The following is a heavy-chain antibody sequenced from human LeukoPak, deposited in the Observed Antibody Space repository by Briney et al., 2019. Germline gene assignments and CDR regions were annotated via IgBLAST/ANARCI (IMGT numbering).Heavy chain of an antibody. D-gene: IGHD3-3*01. CDR2: AYYRSKWYN. J-gene: IGHJ4*02. CDR1: GDSFSSNSAA. V-gene: IGHV6-1*01. CDR3: ARGGGVAFDY. Sequence: SQTLSLTCAISGDSFSSNSAAWNWLRQSPSRGLEWLGRAYYRSKWYNDYAVSVKSLITINPDTSKNQFSLQLNSVTPEDTAVYYCARGGGVAFDYWGQGTLVTVSA.